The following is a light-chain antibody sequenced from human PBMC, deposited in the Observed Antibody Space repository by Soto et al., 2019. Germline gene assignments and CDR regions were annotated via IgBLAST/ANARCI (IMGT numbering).Light chain of an antibody. CDR2: ATS. Sequence: DIQMTQSPSSLSASVGDRVTITCRASQAIRNFLAWYQQKPGKTPKVLIYATSTLQSGVPSRFSGSGSETDFTLTISSLQPEDVATYYCQNYNSAPPAGSFGGGTKVEIK. CDR3: QNYNSAPPAGS. V-gene: IGKV1-27*01. J-gene: IGKJ4*01. CDR1: QAIRNF.